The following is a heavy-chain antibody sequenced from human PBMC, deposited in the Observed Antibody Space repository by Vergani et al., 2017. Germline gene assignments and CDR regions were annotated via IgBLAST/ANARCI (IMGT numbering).Heavy chain of an antibody. CDR2: IKSKTYGGTT. D-gene: IGHD3-9*01. Sequence: VQLVESGGGVVQPGRSLRLSCAASGFTFSSYAMHWVRQAPGKGLEWVGRIKSKTYGGTTEYAASVKGRFTISRDDSTSIAYLQMNSLKTEDTAVYYCARAQPIPHILTGYYFDYWGQGTLVTVSS. V-gene: IGHV3-49*04. CDR1: GFTFSSYA. J-gene: IGHJ4*02. CDR3: ARAQPIPHILTGYYFDY.